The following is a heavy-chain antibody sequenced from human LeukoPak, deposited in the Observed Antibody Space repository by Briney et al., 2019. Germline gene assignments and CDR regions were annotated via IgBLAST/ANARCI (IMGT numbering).Heavy chain of an antibody. CDR2: ISSRGSYI. V-gene: IGHV3-21*01. CDR1: GFTFSIYS. J-gene: IGHJ4*02. Sequence: GGSLRLSCAASGFTFSIYSMNWVRQAPGKGLEWVSSISSRGSYIYYADSLKGRFTISRDNAKNSLYLEMNSLRAEDTDVYYCGRDSLDADYVFDYWGQGTLVTVSS. CDR3: GRDSLDADYVFDY. D-gene: IGHD4-17*01.